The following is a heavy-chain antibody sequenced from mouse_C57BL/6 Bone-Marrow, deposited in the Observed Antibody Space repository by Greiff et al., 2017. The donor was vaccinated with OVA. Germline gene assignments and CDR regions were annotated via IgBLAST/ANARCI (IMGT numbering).Heavy chain of an antibody. J-gene: IGHJ4*01. CDR2: ISNLAYSI. D-gene: IGHD1-1*01. Sequence: EVKLVESGGGLVQPGGSLKLSCAASGFTFSDYGMAWVRQAPRKGPEWVAFISNLAYSIHYADTVTGRFTISRENAKNTLYLEMSSLRSEDTAMYYCARRGLFITSMDYWGQGTSVTVSS. CDR1: GFTFSDYG. CDR3: ARRGLFITSMDY. V-gene: IGHV5-15*04.